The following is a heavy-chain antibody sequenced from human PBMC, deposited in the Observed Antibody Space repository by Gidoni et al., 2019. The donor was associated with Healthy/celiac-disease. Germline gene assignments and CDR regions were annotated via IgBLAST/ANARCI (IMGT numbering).Heavy chain of an antibody. V-gene: IGHV1-2*02. Sequence: QVQLVQSGAEVKKPGASVKVSCKASGSTFTGYYMHWVRQAPGQGLEWMGWINPNSGGTNYAQKFQGRVTMTRDTSISTAYMELSRLRSDDTAVYYCARGGIGYCSSTSCYGYYYGMDVWGQGTTVTVSS. D-gene: IGHD2-2*01. CDR3: ARGGIGYCSSTSCYGYYYGMDV. J-gene: IGHJ6*02. CDR2: INPNSGGT. CDR1: GSTFTGYY.